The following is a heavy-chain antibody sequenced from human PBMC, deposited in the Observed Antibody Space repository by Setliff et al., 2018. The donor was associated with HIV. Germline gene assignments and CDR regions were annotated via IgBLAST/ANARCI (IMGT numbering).Heavy chain of an antibody. D-gene: IGHD3-3*01. V-gene: IGHV1-8*02. J-gene: IGHJ6*02. CDR3: TRGPWGYDFWNGPSPMEV. Sequence: ASVKVSCKASGYTFTNYDIFWVRQAAGQGLEWMARMNPYSGDTVLAQRFHGRVTLTRNSSKRTAYMALSSLRYEDTAVYYCTRGPWGYDFWNGPSPMEVWGQGTTVTVSS. CDR1: GYTFTNYD. CDR2: MNPYSGDT.